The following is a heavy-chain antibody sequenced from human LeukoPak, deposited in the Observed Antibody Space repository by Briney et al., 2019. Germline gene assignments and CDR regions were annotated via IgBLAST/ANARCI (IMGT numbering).Heavy chain of an antibody. CDR2: INPNSGGT. Sequence: ASVKVSCKASGYTFTAYYLHWVRQAPGQGLEWVGWINPNSGGTTYAQQFQGRITMTRDTSISTAYMDLTRLTSDDTAVYYCARDSGSSSWEFDFWGQGTLVTVSS. V-gene: IGHV1-2*02. J-gene: IGHJ4*02. CDR3: ARDSGSSSWEFDF. D-gene: IGHD6-13*01. CDR1: GYTFTAYY.